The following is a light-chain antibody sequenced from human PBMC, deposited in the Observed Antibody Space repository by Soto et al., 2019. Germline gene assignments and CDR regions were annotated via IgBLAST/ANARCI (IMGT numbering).Light chain of an antibody. CDR2: DLS. CDR1: SSDVGGYNY. J-gene: IGLJ1*01. Sequence: QSALTQPASVSGSAGQSITISCTGTSSDVGGYNYVSWYQQHPGKAPKLVIYDLSKRPSGVSNRFSGSKSGNTASLTISGLQAEDEADYYCSSFTSSSTLNVFGTGIKVTVL. CDR3: SSFTSSSTLNV. V-gene: IGLV2-14*01.